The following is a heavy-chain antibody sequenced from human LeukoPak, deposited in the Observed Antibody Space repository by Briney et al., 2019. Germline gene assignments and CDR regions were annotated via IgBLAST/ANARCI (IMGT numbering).Heavy chain of an antibody. CDR3: AREWGLESSGYYYAY. Sequence: GSSVKVSCKAYGGIFSRFTISWVRQAPGQGFEWMGGITPIFGTANFAQKFQGRVSITADGSTSTAFMELSSLRSEDTAVYYCAREWGLESSGYYYAYWGQGTLVTVSS. J-gene: IGHJ4*02. CDR2: ITPIFGTA. CDR1: GGIFSRFT. V-gene: IGHV1-69*01. D-gene: IGHD3-22*01.